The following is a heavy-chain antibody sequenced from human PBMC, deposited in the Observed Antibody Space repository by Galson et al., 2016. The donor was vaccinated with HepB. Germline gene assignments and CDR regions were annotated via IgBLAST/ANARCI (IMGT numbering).Heavy chain of an antibody. CDR2: ISGSGRST. Sequence: SLRLSCAASGFTFSSYAMSWVRQAPGKGLELVSSISGSGRSTYYADSVKGRYAISRDNSKNTLNLQMNSLRGEDTAVYYCAKGRYCGGDCYSSDYWGQGILVTVSS. CDR3: AKGRYCGGDCYSSDY. CDR1: GFTFSSYA. D-gene: IGHD2-21*02. V-gene: IGHV3-23*01. J-gene: IGHJ4*02.